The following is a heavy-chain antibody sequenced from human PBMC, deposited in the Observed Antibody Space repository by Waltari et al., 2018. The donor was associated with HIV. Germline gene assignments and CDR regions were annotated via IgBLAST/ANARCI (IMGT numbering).Heavy chain of an antibody. CDR1: GGSISSYY. Sequence: QVQLQESGPGLVKPSETLSLTCTVSGGSISSYYWSWIRQPPGKGLEWIGYIYYSGSTNYNPSLKSRVTISVDTSKNQFSLKLSSVTAADTAVYYCARSLAYCGGDCYSGAFDIWGQGTMVTVSS. CDR3: ARSLAYCGGDCYSGAFDI. CDR2: IYYSGST. V-gene: IGHV4-59*01. D-gene: IGHD2-21*02. J-gene: IGHJ3*02.